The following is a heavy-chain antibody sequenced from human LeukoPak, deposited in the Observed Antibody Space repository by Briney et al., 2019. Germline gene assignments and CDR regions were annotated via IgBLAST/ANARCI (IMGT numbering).Heavy chain of an antibody. D-gene: IGHD5-18*01. CDR2: IIPIFGTA. CDR3: ASSGYSYGKPGGPYFDY. Sequence: GASVKVSCKASGGTFSSYAISWVRQAPGQGLEWMGGIIPIFGTANYAQKFQGRVTITTDESTSTAYMELSSLRSEDTAVYYCASSGYSYGKPGGPYFDYWGQGTLVTVSS. CDR1: GGTFSSYA. J-gene: IGHJ4*02. V-gene: IGHV1-69*05.